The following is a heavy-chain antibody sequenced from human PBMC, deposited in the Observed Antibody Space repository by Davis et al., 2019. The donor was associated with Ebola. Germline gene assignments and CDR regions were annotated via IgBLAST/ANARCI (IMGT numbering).Heavy chain of an antibody. J-gene: IGHJ6*02. CDR3: ARDGFISKSHYYYGMDV. CDR1: GYTFTSYA. V-gene: IGHV1-3*01. Sequence: AASVKVSCKASGYTFTSYAMHWVRQAPGQRLEWMGWINAGNGNTKYSQKFQGRVTITRDTSASTAYMELSSLRSEDTAVYYCARDGFISKSHYYYGMDVWGQGTTVTVSS. D-gene: IGHD3-10*01. CDR2: INAGNGNT.